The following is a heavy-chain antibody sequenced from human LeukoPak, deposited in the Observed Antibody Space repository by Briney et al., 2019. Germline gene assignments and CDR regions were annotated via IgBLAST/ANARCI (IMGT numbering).Heavy chain of an antibody. CDR1: GGSISSSNW. CDR2: IYHSGST. J-gene: IGHJ3*02. Sequence: PSGTLSLTCAVSGGSISSSNWWSWVRQPPGKGLEWIGEIYHSGSTNYNPSLKSRVTISADKSKNQFSLKLSSVTAADTAVYYCARPLRGTNAFDIWGQGTMVTVSS. V-gene: IGHV4-4*02. CDR3: ARPLRGTNAFDI.